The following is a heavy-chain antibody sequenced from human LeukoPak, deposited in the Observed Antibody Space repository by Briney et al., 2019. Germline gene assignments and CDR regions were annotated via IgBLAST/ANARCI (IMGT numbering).Heavy chain of an antibody. CDR2: ISGSGGST. V-gene: IGHV3-23*01. CDR1: GFTFSSYA. J-gene: IGHJ4*02. CDR3: ARGSGYFLDFDY. D-gene: IGHD3-22*01. Sequence: GGSLRLSCAASGFTFSSYAMSWVRQAPGKGLEWVSAISGSGGSTYYADSVKGRFTISRDSSRNTLYLQMNSLRAEDTAVYYCARGSGYFLDFDYWGQGTLVTVSS.